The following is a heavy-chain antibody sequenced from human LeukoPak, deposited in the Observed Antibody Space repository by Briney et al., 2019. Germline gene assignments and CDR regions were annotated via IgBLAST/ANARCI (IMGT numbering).Heavy chain of an antibody. V-gene: IGHV3-64D*06. D-gene: IGHD2-2*01. CDR1: GFTFSNYA. J-gene: IGHJ6*04. CDR3: VKAYCRSTSCYYYYYGMDV. Sequence: AGGSLRLSCAASGFTFSNYAMHWVRQAPGKGLEYVSAITGDGGSTYYADSVKGRLTISRDNSKNTLYLQMSGLRGEDTAVYYCVKAYCRSTSCYYYYYGMDVWGKGTTVTVSS. CDR2: ITGDGGST.